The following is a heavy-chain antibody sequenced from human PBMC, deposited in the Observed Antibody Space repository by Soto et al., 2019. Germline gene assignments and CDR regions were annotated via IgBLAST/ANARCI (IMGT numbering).Heavy chain of an antibody. D-gene: IGHD5-18*01. CDR3: ARTSWGTAMVFDY. CDR1: GGSFSGYY. Sequence: SETLSLTCAVYGGSFSGYYCRWIRQPPGKGLEWIGDINHSGSTNYNPSLKSRVTMSVDTSKNQFSLKLSSVTAVDTAVYYCARTSWGTAMVFDYWGQGTLVTVSS. J-gene: IGHJ4*02. V-gene: IGHV4-34*01. CDR2: INHSGST.